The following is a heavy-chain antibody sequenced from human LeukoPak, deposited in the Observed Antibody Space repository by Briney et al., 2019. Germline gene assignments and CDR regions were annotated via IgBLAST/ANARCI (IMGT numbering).Heavy chain of an antibody. CDR1: GFTFSSYA. V-gene: IGHV3-30-3*01. CDR3: ARDKATMVRGVNYYFDY. Sequence: PGGSLRLSCAASGFTFSSYAMHWVRQAPGKGLEWVAVISYDGSNKYYADSVKGRFTISRDNSKNTLYLQMNSLRAEDTAVYYCARDKATMVRGVNYYFDYWGQGALVTVSS. J-gene: IGHJ4*02. D-gene: IGHD3-10*01. CDR2: ISYDGSNK.